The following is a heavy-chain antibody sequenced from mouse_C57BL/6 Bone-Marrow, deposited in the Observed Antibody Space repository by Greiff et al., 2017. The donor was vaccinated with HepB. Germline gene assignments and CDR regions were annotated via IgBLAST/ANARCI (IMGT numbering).Heavy chain of an antibody. V-gene: IGHV1-36*01. CDR2: VYPYNGGN. Sequence: EVQLQQSGPVLVKPGPSVKISCKASGFTFTDYYMHWVKQSHGKSLEWIGLVYPYNGGNSYNQKFKGKATLTVDTSSSTAYMALNSLTSEDSAVYYCARRYYGSSWYFDVWGTGTTVTVSS. D-gene: IGHD1-1*01. CDR3: ARRYYGSSWYFDV. J-gene: IGHJ1*03. CDR1: GFTFTDYY.